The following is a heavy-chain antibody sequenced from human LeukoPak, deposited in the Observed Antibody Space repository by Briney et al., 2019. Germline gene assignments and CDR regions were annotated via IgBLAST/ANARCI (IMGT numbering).Heavy chain of an antibody. CDR2: IYYSGST. CDR1: GGSISSSSYY. Sequence: SETLSLTCTVSGGSISSSSYYWGWIRQPPGKGLEWIGSIYYSGSTYYNPSLKSRVTLSVDTSKKQFSLNLNSVTAADTAVYYCASHLIVVVPAAIETGGNFDYWGQGTLVTVSS. CDR3: ASHLIVVVPAAIETGGNFDY. D-gene: IGHD2-2*01. J-gene: IGHJ4*02. V-gene: IGHV4-39*07.